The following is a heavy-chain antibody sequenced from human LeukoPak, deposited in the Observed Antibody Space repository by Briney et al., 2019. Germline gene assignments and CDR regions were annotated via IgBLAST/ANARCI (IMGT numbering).Heavy chain of an antibody. J-gene: IGHJ4*02. D-gene: IGHD3-3*01. CDR3: ATSYYDFYYFDY. V-gene: IGHV3-21*04. Sequence: KSGGSLRLSCAASGFTFSTYSMNWVRQAPGKGLEWVSSISSSGSYIYYADSVKGRFTISRDNSKNTLYLQMNSLRAEDTALYYCATSYYDFYYFDYWGQGTLVTVSS. CDR2: ISSSGSYI. CDR1: GFTFSTYS.